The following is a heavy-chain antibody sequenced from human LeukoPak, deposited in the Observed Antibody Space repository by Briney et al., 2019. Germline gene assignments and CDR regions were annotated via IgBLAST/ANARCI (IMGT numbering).Heavy chain of an antibody. CDR3: ARDVLSGGLDVFDI. V-gene: IGHV1-18*01. Sequence: ASVKVSCKTSGYTFTNYGTSWVRQAPGQGLEWMGWISGHSGNTKYAQRLQGRVIMTTDTSTSTAYMELRSLKSDDTAVYYCARDVLSGGLDVFDIWGQGTMVTVSS. CDR1: GYTFTNYG. J-gene: IGHJ3*02. CDR2: ISGHSGNT. D-gene: IGHD3-10*01.